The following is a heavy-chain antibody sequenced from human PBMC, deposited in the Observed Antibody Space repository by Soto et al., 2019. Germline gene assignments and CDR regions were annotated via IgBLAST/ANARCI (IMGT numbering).Heavy chain of an antibody. J-gene: IGHJ5*02. V-gene: IGHV3-33*01. CDR3: AREVGVRGVINPNWFDP. CDR1: GFTFSSYG. D-gene: IGHD3-10*01. Sequence: QVQLVESGGGVVQPGRSLRLSCAASGFTFSSYGMHWVRQAPGKGLEWVAVIWYDGSNKYYADSVKGRFTISRDNSKNTLYLQMNGLRAEDTAVYYCAREVGVRGVINPNWFDPWGQGTLVTVSS. CDR2: IWYDGSNK.